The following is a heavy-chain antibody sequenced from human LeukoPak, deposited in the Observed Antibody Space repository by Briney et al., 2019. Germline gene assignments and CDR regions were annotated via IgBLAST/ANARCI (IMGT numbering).Heavy chain of an antibody. Sequence: GGSLRLSCAASGFTFSSYAMHWVRQAPGKGLEWVAVISYDGSNKYYADSVKGRFSISSDSSKNTLYLQMNSLRAEDTAVYYCARGVLDYYDSSGYPPPEYFQHWGQGTLVTVSS. CDR3: ARGVLDYYDSSGYPPPEYFQH. D-gene: IGHD3-22*01. V-gene: IGHV3-30-3*01. CDR1: GFTFSSYA. J-gene: IGHJ1*01. CDR2: ISYDGSNK.